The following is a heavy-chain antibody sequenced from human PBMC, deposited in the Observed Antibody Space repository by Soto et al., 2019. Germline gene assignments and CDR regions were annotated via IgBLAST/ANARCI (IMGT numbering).Heavy chain of an antibody. CDR3: ATEDESSGHAGTFQH. Sequence: QVQLVESGGDVVQPGRSPRLSCAASGFIFSTYVMHWVRQAPGKGLEWVALISKEGNKQYADSVKDRFTVSRDNSKSNLNLEMNSLRVEDTATYYCATEDESSGHAGTFQHWGQGTLVSVSP. J-gene: IGHJ1*01. V-gene: IGHV3-30-3*01. D-gene: IGHD3-22*01. CDR2: ISKEGNK. CDR1: GFIFSTYV.